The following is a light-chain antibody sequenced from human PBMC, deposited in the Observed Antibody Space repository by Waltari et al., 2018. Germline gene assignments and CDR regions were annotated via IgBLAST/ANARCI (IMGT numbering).Light chain of an antibody. CDR3: MQALQTPYT. Sequence: DIVMTQSPLSLPVTPGEPASISCRSSQSLLHSNGKIFVDWYLQQPGQSPQLLIYLGSNRASGVPDRFSGSRSGTDFTLKISRVEAEDVGVYYCMQALQTPYTFGQGTKLEIK. CDR1: QSLLHSNGKIF. J-gene: IGKJ2*01. CDR2: LGS. V-gene: IGKV2-28*01.